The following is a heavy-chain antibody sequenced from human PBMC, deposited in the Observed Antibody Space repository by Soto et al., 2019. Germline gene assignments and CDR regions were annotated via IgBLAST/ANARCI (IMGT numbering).Heavy chain of an antibody. CDR1: GYSFTSYW. D-gene: IGHD6-13*01. CDR3: ARAQTSYSSSWYVLDY. CDR2: IYPGDSDT. V-gene: IGHV5-51*01. Sequence: GESLKISCKGSGYSFTSYWIGWVRQMPGKGLEWMGIIYPGDSDTRYSPSFQGQVTISADKSISTAYLQWSSLKASDTAMYYCARAQTSYSSSWYVLDYWGQGNLVTVSS. J-gene: IGHJ4*02.